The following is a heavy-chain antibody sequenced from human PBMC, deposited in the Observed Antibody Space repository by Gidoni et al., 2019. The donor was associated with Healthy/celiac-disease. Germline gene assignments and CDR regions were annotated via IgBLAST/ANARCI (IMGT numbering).Heavy chain of an antibody. D-gene: IGHD3-10*01. CDR2: INHSGST. Sequence: QVQLQQWGAGLLKPSETLSLTCAVYGGSFSGYYWRWIRQPPGKGLEWIGEINHSGSTNYNPSLKSRVTISVDTSKNQFSLKLSSVTAADTAVYYCARGPQRITMVRGVKNWFDPWGQGTLVTVSS. J-gene: IGHJ5*02. CDR3: ARGPQRITMVRGVKNWFDP. V-gene: IGHV4-34*01. CDR1: GGSFSGYY.